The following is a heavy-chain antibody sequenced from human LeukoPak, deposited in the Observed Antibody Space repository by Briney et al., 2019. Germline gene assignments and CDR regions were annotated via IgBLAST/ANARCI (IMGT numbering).Heavy chain of an antibody. CDR3: AKGRWNGMDV. Sequence: SETLSLTCTVSGVSIRSYYWSWIRQPPGKGLEWIGSIYYSGRTNYNPSLKSRVTISLDTSKNHVSLKLNSVTAADAAVYFCAKGRWNGMDVWGRGTTVTVSS. D-gene: IGHD4-23*01. V-gene: IGHV4-59*01. CDR1: GVSIRSYY. CDR2: IYYSGRT. J-gene: IGHJ6*02.